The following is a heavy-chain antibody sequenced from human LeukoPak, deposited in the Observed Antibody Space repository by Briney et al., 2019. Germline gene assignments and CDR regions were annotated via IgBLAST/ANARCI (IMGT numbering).Heavy chain of an antibody. V-gene: IGHV3-66*01. J-gene: IGHJ4*02. CDR1: EFTVSSNY. CDR2: IYTTGGK. Sequence: PGGSLRLSCAASEFTVSSNYMSWVRQAPGQGLEGVLIIYTTGGKYYADSVKGRFTISRDNSKHTLYLQMNSLRAEDTAVYYCARGSDGWFAFDYWGQGILVTVSS. CDR3: ARGSDGWFAFDY. D-gene: IGHD6-19*01.